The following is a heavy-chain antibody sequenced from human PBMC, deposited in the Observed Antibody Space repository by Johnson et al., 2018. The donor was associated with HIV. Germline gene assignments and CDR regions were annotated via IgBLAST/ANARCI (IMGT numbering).Heavy chain of an antibody. V-gene: IGHV3-30-3*01. CDR2: LSYDGNNK. J-gene: IGHJ3*02. Sequence: QVLLVESGGGVVQPGRSLRLSCTASGFTFSSYALHWVRQAPGKGLEWVAVLSYDGNNKYYADSVKGRFTISRDNSKNTLYLHMNSLRAEDTAVYYCVKGIEEWLKYIAFDIWGRGIMVTVSS. CDR1: GFTFSSYA. CDR3: VKGIEEWLKYIAFDI. D-gene: IGHD3-3*01.